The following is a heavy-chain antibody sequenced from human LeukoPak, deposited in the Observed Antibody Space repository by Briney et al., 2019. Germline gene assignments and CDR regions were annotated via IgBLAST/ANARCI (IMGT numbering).Heavy chain of an antibody. D-gene: IGHD3-10*02. CDR1: GYTFSSYE. V-gene: IGHV3-48*03. CDR3: AELGITMIGGV. J-gene: IGHJ6*04. CDR2: ISSSGSTI. Sequence: GGSLRLSCAASGYTFSSYEMNWVRQAPGKGLEWVSYISSSGSTIYYADSVKGRFTIPRDNAKNSLYLQMNSLRAEDTAVYYCAELGITMIGGVWGKGTTVTISS.